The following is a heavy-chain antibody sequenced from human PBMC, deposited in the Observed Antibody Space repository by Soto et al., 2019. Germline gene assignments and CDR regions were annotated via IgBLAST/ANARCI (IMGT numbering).Heavy chain of an antibody. Sequence: GGSLRLSCVASGFSISSSWICWIRQTPGKGLEWVTNMNQDGSEIAYAAAVKGRFTVSRDNAKNSLYLQMNSLRDEDTAVYYCARGGSGPTHFGYWGQGTLVTVSS. J-gene: IGHJ4*02. CDR2: MNQDGSEI. D-gene: IGHD2-15*01. CDR3: ARGGSGPTHFGY. V-gene: IGHV3-7*01. CDR1: GFSISSSW.